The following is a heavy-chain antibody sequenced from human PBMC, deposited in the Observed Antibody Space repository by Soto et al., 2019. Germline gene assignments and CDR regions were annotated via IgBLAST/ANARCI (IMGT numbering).Heavy chain of an antibody. CDR2: MNPNSGDT. CDR1: GYSFTSYD. D-gene: IGHD3-3*01. J-gene: IGHJ6*03. Sequence: QVQLLQSGAEVKKPGASVKVSCKASGYSFTSYDMSWVRQATGQGLEWMGWMNPNSGDTDLPQKFPGQLNMTRNTVITSVDKELSSLTTEDTAVYFRAIPDFWRKGLDVRGKGATVPVSS. V-gene: IGHV1-8*01. CDR3: AIPDFWRKGLDV.